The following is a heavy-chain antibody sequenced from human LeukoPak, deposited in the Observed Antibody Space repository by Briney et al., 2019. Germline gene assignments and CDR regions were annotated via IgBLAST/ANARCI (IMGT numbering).Heavy chain of an antibody. CDR1: GGSISSSSYY. J-gene: IGHJ4*02. D-gene: IGHD6-6*01. CDR2: IYHSGST. CDR3: ARDVWRYSSSYRTHDY. Sequence: SETLSLTCTVSGGSISSSSYYWDWSRQPPVKGLEWIGSIYHSGSTYYIPSLKSRVTISVDTSKNQFSLKLSSVTAADTAVYYCARDVWRYSSSYRTHDYWGQGTLVTVSS. V-gene: IGHV4-39*07.